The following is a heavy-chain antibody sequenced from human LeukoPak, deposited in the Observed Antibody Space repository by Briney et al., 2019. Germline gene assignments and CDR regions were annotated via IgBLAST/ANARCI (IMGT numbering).Heavy chain of an antibody. CDR1: GFTFSSYG. J-gene: IGHJ6*04. CDR2: ISYDGSNK. Sequence: PGGSLRLSCAASGFTFSSYGMHWVRQAPGKGLEWVAVISYDGSNKYYADSVKGRFTISRDNSKNTLYLQMNSLRAEDTAVYYCAKSSSGMDVWGKGTTVTVSS. D-gene: IGHD2-15*01. CDR3: AKSSSGMDV. V-gene: IGHV3-30*18.